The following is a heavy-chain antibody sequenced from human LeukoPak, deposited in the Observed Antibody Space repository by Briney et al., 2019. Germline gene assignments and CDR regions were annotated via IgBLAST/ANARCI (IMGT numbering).Heavy chain of an antibody. D-gene: IGHD3-9*01. CDR1: GFTFSSYA. J-gene: IGHJ4*02. Sequence: GGSLSLSCAASGFTFSSYARSWDRQAPGKGLEWVSVISGSGGNTYYADSVKGRFTISRDNSKNTLYLQMNSLRAEDTAVYYCAEDMRFDWTPYYFDYWGQGTLVTVSS. CDR3: AEDMRFDWTPYYFDY. CDR2: ISGSGGNT. V-gene: IGHV3-23*01.